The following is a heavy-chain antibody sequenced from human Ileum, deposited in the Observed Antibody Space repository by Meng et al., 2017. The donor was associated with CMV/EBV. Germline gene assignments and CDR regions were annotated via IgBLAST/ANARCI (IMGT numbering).Heavy chain of an antibody. CDR1: GGSISSGDYY. CDR3: ARRSSGLFDY. Sequence: QVQLQESGPGLVKPSQTLSLTCTVSGGSISSGDYYWTWIRQPPGKSLEWIGYIYYSGTTYYNPSLKSRVSIPVDTSRNQFSLQLSSVTAADTAVYYCARRSSGLFDYWGQGILVTVSS. CDR2: IYYSGTT. V-gene: IGHV4-30-4*08. D-gene: IGHD6-13*01. J-gene: IGHJ4*02.